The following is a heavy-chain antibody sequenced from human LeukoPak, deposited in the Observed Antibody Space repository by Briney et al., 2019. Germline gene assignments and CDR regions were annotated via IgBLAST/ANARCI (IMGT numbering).Heavy chain of an antibody. CDR2: VDPEDGET. V-gene: IGHV1-69-2*01. CDR1: GYTFTDYY. J-gene: IGHJ5*02. D-gene: IGHD3-3*01. Sequence: ATVKISCKASGYTFTDYYMHWVQQDPGKGLQWMGRVDPEDGETIYAEKFQGRVTITADTSTDTAYMELSSLRSEDTAVYYCATVESWFDPWGQGTLVTVSS. CDR3: ATVESWFDP.